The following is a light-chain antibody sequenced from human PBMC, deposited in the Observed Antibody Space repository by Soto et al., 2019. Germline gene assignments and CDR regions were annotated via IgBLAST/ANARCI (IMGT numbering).Light chain of an antibody. CDR1: QSVSSD. J-gene: IGKJ1*01. V-gene: IGKV3-15*01. CDR2: SAS. Sequence: IVMTQSPSTLSVSTGERATLSCRASQSVSSDLAWYHQKPGQAPRLLIYSASTRATGIPARFSGSGSGTEFTLTINSLRSEDFAVYYCQQYNNWPRTFGQGTKVDI. CDR3: QQYNNWPRT.